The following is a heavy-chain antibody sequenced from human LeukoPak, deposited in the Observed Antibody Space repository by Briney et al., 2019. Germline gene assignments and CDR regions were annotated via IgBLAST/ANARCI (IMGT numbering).Heavy chain of an antibody. CDR3: ARYSNYDSSGYYPTNPFDY. CDR1: GGSISSHY. D-gene: IGHD3-22*01. V-gene: IGHV4-59*11. CDR2: IYYSGST. Sequence: SETLSLTRTVSGGSISSHYWSWIRQPPGKGLEWIGYIYYSGSTNYNPSLKSRVTISVDTSKNQFSLKLSSVTAADTAVYYCARYSNYDSSGYYPTNPFDYWGQGTLVTVSS. J-gene: IGHJ4*02.